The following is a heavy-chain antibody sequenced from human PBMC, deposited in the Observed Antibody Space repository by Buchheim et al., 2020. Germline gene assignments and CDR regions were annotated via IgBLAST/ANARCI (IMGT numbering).Heavy chain of an antibody. D-gene: IGHD6-13*01. Sequence: QVQLVESGGGVVQPGRSLRLSCAASGFTFSSYGMHWVRQAPSKGLEWVAVIWYDGSNKYYADSVKGRFTISRDNSKNTLYLQMNSLRAEDTAVYYCARDGALRGSSWTPYFDLWGRGTL. J-gene: IGHJ2*01. CDR3: ARDGALRGSSWTPYFDL. V-gene: IGHV3-33*01. CDR1: GFTFSSYG. CDR2: IWYDGSNK.